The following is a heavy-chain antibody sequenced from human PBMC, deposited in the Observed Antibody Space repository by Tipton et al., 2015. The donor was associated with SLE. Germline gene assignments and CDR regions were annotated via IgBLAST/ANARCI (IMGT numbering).Heavy chain of an antibody. Sequence: TLSLTCTVSGGSISSSSYYWGWIRQPPGKGLEWIGSIYYSGSTYYNPSLKSRVTISVDTSKNQFSLKLSSVTAADTAVYYCARGVWSGSFFDLWGRGTLATVSS. CDR1: GGSISSSSYY. J-gene: IGHJ2*01. CDR2: IYYSGST. CDR3: ARGVWSGSFFDL. V-gene: IGHV4-39*07. D-gene: IGHD3-3*01.